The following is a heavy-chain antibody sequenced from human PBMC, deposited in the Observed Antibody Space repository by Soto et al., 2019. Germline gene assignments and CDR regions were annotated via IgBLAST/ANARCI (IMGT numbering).Heavy chain of an antibody. J-gene: IGHJ6*03. Sequence: PSETLSLTCAVYGGSFSGYQWTGIRQTPGKGLEWIGEINDSGNINYNPSLKSRVTILVDTAKKQISLKPSSVTAADTAVYYCARGLILWFGELSRRGGYYYYMDVWGKGTTVTVSS. CDR1: GGSFSGYQ. CDR2: INDSGNI. D-gene: IGHD3-10*01. V-gene: IGHV4-34*01. CDR3: ARGLILWFGELSRRGGYYYYMDV.